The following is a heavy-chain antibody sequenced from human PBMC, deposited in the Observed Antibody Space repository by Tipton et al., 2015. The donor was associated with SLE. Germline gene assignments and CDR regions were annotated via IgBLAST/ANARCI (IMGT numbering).Heavy chain of an antibody. V-gene: IGHV4-59*10. CDR2: IYTSGST. Sequence: TLSLTCAVYGGSISSYYWSWIRQPAGKGLEWIGRIYTSGSTNYSPSLRGRVTMSVDTSKNQFSLKLSSVTAADTAVYYCARGGLGATKKWGFFDYWGQGTLVTVSS. CDR3: ARGGLGATKKWGFFDY. CDR1: GGSISSYY. D-gene: IGHD1-26*01. J-gene: IGHJ4*02.